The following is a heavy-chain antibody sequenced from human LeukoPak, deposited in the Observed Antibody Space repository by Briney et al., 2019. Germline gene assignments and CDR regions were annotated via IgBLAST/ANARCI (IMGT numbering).Heavy chain of an antibody. Sequence: SETLSLTCTVSGGSISSYYWSWIRQPPGKGLEWIGYIYYSGSTNYNPSLKSRVTISVDTSKNQFSLKLSSVTAADTAVYYCARVGGGSGWYRLSWFDPWGQGTLVTVSS. J-gene: IGHJ5*02. CDR1: GGSISSYY. D-gene: IGHD6-19*01. CDR2: IYYSGST. V-gene: IGHV4-59*01. CDR3: ARVGGGSGWYRLSWFDP.